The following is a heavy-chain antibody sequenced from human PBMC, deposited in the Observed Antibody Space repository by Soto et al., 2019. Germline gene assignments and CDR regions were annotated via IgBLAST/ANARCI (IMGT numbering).Heavy chain of an antibody. D-gene: IGHD1-20*01. CDR3: ARAPPYNKVSWFAL. Sequence: QEQLQESGPGLVEPSQTLSLTCTVSSGSLSSGGYYWNWIRQHPVKGLEWIGYIYFTGITYSTPSLKSRVTMSVDTSKSQISLELRSVTASDTAIHYSARAPPYNKVSWFALWGPGVLVTVSS. V-gene: IGHV4-31*03. J-gene: IGHJ5*02. CDR1: SGSLSSGGYY. CDR2: IYFTGIT.